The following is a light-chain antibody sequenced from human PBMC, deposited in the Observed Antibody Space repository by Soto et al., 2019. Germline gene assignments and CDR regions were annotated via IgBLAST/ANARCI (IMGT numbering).Light chain of an antibody. J-gene: IGKJ2*02. CDR2: RTS. Sequence: ELLLAQSPRSLSLSPGESATVSCRASQSVDNGYLDWYQQRSGQAPKLLISRTSRRSTGIPDRFRGRVSGTYFTLTISRLEPQDFAVYFSQQDGNSPRTFGKGTKLEIK. CDR1: QSVDNGY. CDR3: QQDGNSPRT. V-gene: IGKV3-20*01.